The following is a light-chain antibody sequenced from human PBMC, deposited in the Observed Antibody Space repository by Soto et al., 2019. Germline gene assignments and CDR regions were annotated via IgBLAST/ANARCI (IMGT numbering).Light chain of an antibody. CDR3: QQSYSTPRT. J-gene: IGKJ1*01. CDR2: AAS. Sequence: DIQMTQSPSSLSASVGDRVTITCRASQSISSYLNWYQQKPGKAPKLRIYAASSLQSGVPSRYSGGESGTYFTLTISSLQPEDFATYYCQQSYSTPRTFGQGTKVEIK. V-gene: IGKV1-39*01. CDR1: QSISSY.